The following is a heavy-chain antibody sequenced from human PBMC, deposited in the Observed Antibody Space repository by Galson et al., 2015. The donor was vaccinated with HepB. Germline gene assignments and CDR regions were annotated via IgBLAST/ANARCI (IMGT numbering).Heavy chain of an antibody. CDR3: AKGTYSSGWLFDY. CDR1: GFTFSSYA. J-gene: IGHJ4*02. V-gene: IGHV3-23*01. D-gene: IGHD6-19*01. Sequence: SLRLSCAASGFTFSSYAMSWVRQAPGKGLEWVSAISGSGGSTYYADSVKGRFTISRDNSKNTLYLQMNSLRAEDTAVYYCAKGTYSSGWLFDYWGQGTLVTVSS. CDR2: ISGSGGST.